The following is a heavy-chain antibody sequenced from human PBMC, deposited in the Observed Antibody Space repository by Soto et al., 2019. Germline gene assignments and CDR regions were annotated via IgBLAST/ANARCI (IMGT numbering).Heavy chain of an antibody. V-gene: IGHV3-13*01. CDR1: GFSFSSYD. Sequence: EVQLVESGRGLVQPGGSLRLSCAASGFSFSSYDMHWVRQPTGKGLEWVSVIGAAGDTYYPGSVKGRFTISRENAKNSFYLQMNSLRAGDTAVYYCARGRGTMATHNMDVWGKGTTVIVSS. CDR2: IGAAGDT. J-gene: IGHJ6*03. D-gene: IGHD3-10*01. CDR3: ARGRGTMATHNMDV.